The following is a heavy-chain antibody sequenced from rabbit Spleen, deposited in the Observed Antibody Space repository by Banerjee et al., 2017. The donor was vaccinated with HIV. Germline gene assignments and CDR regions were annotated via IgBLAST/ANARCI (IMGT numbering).Heavy chain of an antibody. J-gene: IGHJ4*01. D-gene: IGHD6-1*01. CDR3: ASWCYYTYGYAGYAYAPNL. CDR2: IYAGSTGSI. V-gene: IGHV1S40*01. Sequence: QSLEESGGDLVKKGACLTLTCTASGLSFSSSYYLCWVRQAPGKGLEWIACIYAGSTGSIYFASWAKCRFTISKTSSTTSTLQMTSLTAAVTATYFCASWCYYTYGYAGYAYAPNLWGPGTLVTVS. CDR1: GLSFSSSYY.